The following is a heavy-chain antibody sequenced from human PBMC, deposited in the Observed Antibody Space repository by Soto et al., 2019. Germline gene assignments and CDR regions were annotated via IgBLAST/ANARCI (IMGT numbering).Heavy chain of an antibody. V-gene: IGHV1-18*01. CDR2: ISAYNGNT. Sequence: GASVKVSCKASGYTFTSYGISWVRQAPEQGLEWMGWISAYNGNTNYAQKLQGRVTMTTDTSTSTAYMELRSLRSDDTAVYYCARPDMITFGGVIDSYYYGMDVWGQGTTVTVSS. D-gene: IGHD3-16*02. J-gene: IGHJ6*02. CDR1: GYTFTSYG. CDR3: ARPDMITFGGVIDSYYYGMDV.